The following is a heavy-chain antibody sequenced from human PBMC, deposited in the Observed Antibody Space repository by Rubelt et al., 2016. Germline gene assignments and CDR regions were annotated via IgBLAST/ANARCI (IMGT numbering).Heavy chain of an antibody. Sequence: EVQLVQSGAEVKKPGESLKISCKGSGYTFTNDWLGWVRQMPGKGLEWMGIIYPGDSATRYSPSFQGQVTITADKSIRPPVLRWRRLDAADTAMDYCARPYSTGWYEYWGQGTLVTVSS. CDR1: GYTFTNDW. CDR2: IYPGDSAT. D-gene: IGHD6-19*01. V-gene: IGHV5-51*01. J-gene: IGHJ4*02. CDR3: ARPYSTGWYEY.